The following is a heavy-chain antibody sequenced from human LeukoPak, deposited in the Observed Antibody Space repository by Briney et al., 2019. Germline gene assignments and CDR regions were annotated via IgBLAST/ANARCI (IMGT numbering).Heavy chain of an antibody. J-gene: IGHJ4*02. CDR2: ISSSSSTT. D-gene: IGHD5-18*01. CDR3: ARLSRGYSYGSYFDY. Sequence: GGSLRLSCAASGFTFSSYWMNWARQAPGKGLEWVSYISSSSSTTYYADSVKGRFTISRDNAKNSLYLQMNSLRDEDTAVYYCARLSRGYSYGSYFDYWGQGTLVTVSS. CDR1: GFTFSSYW. V-gene: IGHV3-48*02.